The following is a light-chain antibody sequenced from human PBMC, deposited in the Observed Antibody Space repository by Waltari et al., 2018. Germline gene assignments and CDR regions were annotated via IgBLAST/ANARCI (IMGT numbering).Light chain of an antibody. J-gene: IGLJ1*01. Sequence: QSALTQPASVSGSPGQSITISCTGTSSDVGGYNYVSWYQQHTGKAPKLMIYEVNNRPSGFSDRFSGSKSGNTASLTISGLQAEDEADYYCTSYTSSITYVFGTGTKVTVL. CDR2: EVN. CDR3: TSYTSSITYV. V-gene: IGLV2-14*01. CDR1: SSDVGGYNY.